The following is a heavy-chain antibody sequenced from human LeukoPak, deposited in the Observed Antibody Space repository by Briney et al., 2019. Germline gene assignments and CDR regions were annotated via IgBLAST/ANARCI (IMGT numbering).Heavy chain of an antibody. J-gene: IGHJ5*02. Sequence: GGSLSLSCAASGFTFSSYWMSWVRQAPGKGLEWVANINQDGSEKYYVDSVKGRFTISRDNAKNSLYLQMNSLRAEDTAVYYGAREGCSGGSCYHNWFDPWGQGTLVTVSS. CDR1: GFTFSSYW. D-gene: IGHD2-15*01. CDR2: INQDGSEK. V-gene: IGHV3-7*01. CDR3: AREGCSGGSCYHNWFDP.